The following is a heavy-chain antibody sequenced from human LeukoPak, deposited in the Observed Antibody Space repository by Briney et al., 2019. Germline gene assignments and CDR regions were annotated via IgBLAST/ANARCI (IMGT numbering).Heavy chain of an antibody. Sequence: GASVKVSCKASGYTFTGYYMHWVRQAPGQGLEWMGWISAYNGNTNYAQKLQGRVTMTTDTSTSTAYMELRSLRSDDTAVYYCARVGSGWYLDWFDPWGQGTLVTVSS. CDR1: GYTFTGYY. CDR3: ARVGSGWYLDWFDP. J-gene: IGHJ5*02. V-gene: IGHV1-18*04. D-gene: IGHD6-19*01. CDR2: ISAYNGNT.